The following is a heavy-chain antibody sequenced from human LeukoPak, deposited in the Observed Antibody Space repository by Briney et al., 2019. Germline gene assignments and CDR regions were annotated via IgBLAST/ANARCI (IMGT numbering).Heavy chain of an antibody. CDR1: GFTFSSYS. CDR3: ARAAELGTNWFDP. J-gene: IGHJ5*02. V-gene: IGHV3-21*01. D-gene: IGHD7-27*01. CDR2: ISSSSSYI. Sequence: GGSLRLSCAASGFTFSSYSMNWVRQAPGKRLEWVSSISSSSSYIYYADSVKGRFTISRDNAKNSLYLQMNSLRAEDTAVYYCARAAELGTNWFDPWGQGTLVTVSS.